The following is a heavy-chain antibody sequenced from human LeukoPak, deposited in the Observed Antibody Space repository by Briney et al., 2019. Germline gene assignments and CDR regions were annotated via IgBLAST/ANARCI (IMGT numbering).Heavy chain of an antibody. V-gene: IGHV4-59*01. D-gene: IGHD5-24*01. CDR1: DGSISGYY. CDR2: IYYSGGA. J-gene: IGHJ4*02. Sequence: SETLSLTCTVSDGSISGYYWNWIRQPPGKGLEWLGFIYYSGGANYNPSLKSRVTISVDTSKNQCSLKLISVTPADTAVYYCARGRTATLTDYWGQGILVTVSS. CDR3: ARGRTATLTDY.